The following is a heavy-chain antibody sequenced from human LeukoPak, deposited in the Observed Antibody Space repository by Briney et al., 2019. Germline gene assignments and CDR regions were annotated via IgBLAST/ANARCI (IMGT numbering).Heavy chain of an antibody. D-gene: IGHD2-15*01. J-gene: IGHJ4*02. CDR3: ARGSHLGYCSGGSCYARYYYDSSGYLTFDY. Sequence: SETLFLTCTVSGGSISSSSYYLGWIRQPPGKGLEWIGSIYYSGSTYYNASLKSRVTISVDTSKNQFSLKLSSVTAADTAVYYCARGSHLGYCSGGSCYARYYYDSSGYLTFDYWGQGTLVTVSS. V-gene: IGHV4-39*07. CDR1: GGSISSSSYY. CDR2: IYYSGST.